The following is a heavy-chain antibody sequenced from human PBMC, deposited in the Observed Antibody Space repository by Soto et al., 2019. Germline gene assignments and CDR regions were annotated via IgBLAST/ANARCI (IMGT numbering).Heavy chain of an antibody. CDR2: IYHSGST. V-gene: IGHV4-30-2*01. Sequence: PSETLSLTCGVSGGSISSGGYSWSWIRQPPGKGLEWIGYIYHSGSTYYNPSLKSRVIISVDRSKNQFSLKLSSVTAADTAVYYCARQPYYGEHNEGWFDTWGQGTLVTVSS. CDR1: GGSISSGGYS. CDR3: ARQPYYGEHNEGWFDT. J-gene: IGHJ5*02. D-gene: IGHD4-17*01.